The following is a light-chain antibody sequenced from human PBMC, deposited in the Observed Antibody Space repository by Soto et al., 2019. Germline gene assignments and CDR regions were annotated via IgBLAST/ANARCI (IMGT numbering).Light chain of an antibody. CDR1: SREVGGNNY. J-gene: IGLJ1*01. CDR2: DVS. V-gene: IGLV2-14*03. CDR3: SSYTISNTRQIV. Sequence: QSVLTQPASVSGSPGQSITISCTGTSREVGGNNYVSWYQHHPGKAPKLLIYDVSNRPSGISNRFSGSKSDNTASLTISGLQPEDEADYYCSSYTISNTRQIVFGTGTKVTVL.